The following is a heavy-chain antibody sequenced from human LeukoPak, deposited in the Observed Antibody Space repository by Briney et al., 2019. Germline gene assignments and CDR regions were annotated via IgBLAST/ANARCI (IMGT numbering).Heavy chain of an antibody. CDR3: AGIDNGGRGDAFDV. V-gene: IGHV4-59*01. D-gene: IGHD4-23*01. J-gene: IGHJ3*01. CDR1: GGSISSYY. Sequence: PSETLSLTCTVSGGSISSYYWSWIRQPPGKGLEWIGYIYYSGTTNYNPSLKSRVTISVDTSKNQFSLKLSSVTAADTAVYYCAGIDNGGRGDAFDVWGQGTTVIVSS. CDR2: IYYSGTT.